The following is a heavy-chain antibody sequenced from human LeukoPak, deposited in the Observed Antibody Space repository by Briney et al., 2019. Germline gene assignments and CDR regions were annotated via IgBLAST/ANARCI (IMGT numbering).Heavy chain of an antibody. CDR3: GGVRGQIDP. J-gene: IGHJ5*02. D-gene: IGHD3-10*01. CDR1: GFTFSSYG. CDR2: ISYDGSNK. Sequence: GGSLRLSCAASGFTFSSYGMHWVRQAPGKGLEWVEVISYDGSNKYYADSVKGRFTISRDNSKNTLYLQMNSLRAEDTAVYYCGGVRGQIDPWGQGPLVTVSS. V-gene: IGHV3-30*03.